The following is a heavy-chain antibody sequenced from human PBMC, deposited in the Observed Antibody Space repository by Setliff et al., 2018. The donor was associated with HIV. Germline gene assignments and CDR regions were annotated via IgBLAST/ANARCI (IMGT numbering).Heavy chain of an antibody. V-gene: IGHV4-59*01. Sequence: PSETLSLTCTVSGGSINTYYWTWIRQSPGKGLEWIGYFYHSGSTNYNPSLKSRVSISVDTSKNEFSLNLSSLTAADTAVYCCARGQSCTNGVCYQYWGQGTLVTVSS. D-gene: IGHD2-8*01. CDR1: GGSINTYY. CDR2: FYHSGST. CDR3: ARGQSCTNGVCYQY. J-gene: IGHJ4*02.